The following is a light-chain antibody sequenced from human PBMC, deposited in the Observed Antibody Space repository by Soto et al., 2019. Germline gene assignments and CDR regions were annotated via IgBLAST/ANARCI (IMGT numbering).Light chain of an antibody. V-gene: IGLV2-14*03. J-gene: IGLJ1*01. CDR3: SSYISSSTPYA. CDR2: GVS. CDR1: SSDIGGYNF. Sequence: QSALAQPASVSGSPGQSITISCTGTSSDIGGYNFVPWYQHHPGKAPRLMIFGVSDRPSGVSDRFSGSKSGNTASLTISGLQAEDEADYYCSSYISSSTPYASGTGTKVTVL.